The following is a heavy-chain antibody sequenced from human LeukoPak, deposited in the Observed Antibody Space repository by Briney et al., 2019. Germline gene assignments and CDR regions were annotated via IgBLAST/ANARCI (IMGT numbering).Heavy chain of an antibody. D-gene: IGHD3-9*01. CDR1: GGTFSSYA. V-gene: IGHV1-69*13. Sequence: ASVKVSCKASGGTFSSYAISWVRQAPGQGLEWMGGIIPIFGTANYAQKFQGRVTITADESTSTAYLELSSLRSEDTAVYYCARSPPDDILTGYYPPDYYYYGMDVWGQGTTVTVSS. J-gene: IGHJ6*02. CDR3: ARSPPDDILTGYYPPDYYYYGMDV. CDR2: IIPIFGTA.